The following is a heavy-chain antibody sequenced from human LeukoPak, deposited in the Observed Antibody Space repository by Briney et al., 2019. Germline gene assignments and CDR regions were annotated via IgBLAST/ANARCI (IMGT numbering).Heavy chain of an antibody. CDR3: ARVYGLGKNEYYQH. CDR2: IYSGDNT. V-gene: IGHV3-66*01. J-gene: IGHJ1*01. Sequence: LTGGSLRLSCGASGFTLSSKYMGWVRQAPGKGVEYVSVIYSGDNTYYAGSVKGRFTISRDNAKNTLYLQKNSLRGEDTAVYYCARVYGLGKNEYYQHWGQGTLGTVSS. CDR1: GFTLSSKY. D-gene: IGHD3-10*01.